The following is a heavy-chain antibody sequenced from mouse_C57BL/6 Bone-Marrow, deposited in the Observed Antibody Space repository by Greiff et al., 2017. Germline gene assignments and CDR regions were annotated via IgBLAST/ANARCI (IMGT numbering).Heavy chain of an antibody. CDR2: IDPSDSYT. J-gene: IGHJ1*03. CDR1: GYTFTSYW. Sequence: QVQLQQPGAELVRPGTSVKLSCKASGYTFTSYWMHWVKQRPGQGLEWIGVIDPSDSYTNYNQKFKGKATLTVETSSSTAYMQLSSLTSEDSAVXDGARSPITTVVAPHFDVWGTGTTVTVSS. D-gene: IGHD1-1*01. CDR3: ARSPITTVVAPHFDV. V-gene: IGHV1-59*01.